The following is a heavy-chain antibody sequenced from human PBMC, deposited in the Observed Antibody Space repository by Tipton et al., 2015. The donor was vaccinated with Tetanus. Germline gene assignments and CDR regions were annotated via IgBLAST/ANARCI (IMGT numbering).Heavy chain of an antibody. D-gene: IGHD6-13*01. Sequence: TLSLTCTVSGASVSSAGYYWTWIRQPPGKGLEWIGYIYDSGSINYNPSLKSRVTMSVDTSKNHFSLRLNSVSTTDTAVYYCARAYSGSWYPDLRLDYWGQGVLVTVSS. CDR1: GASVSSAGYY. J-gene: IGHJ4*02. V-gene: IGHV4-61*03. CDR2: IYDSGSI. CDR3: ARAYSGSWYPDLRLDY.